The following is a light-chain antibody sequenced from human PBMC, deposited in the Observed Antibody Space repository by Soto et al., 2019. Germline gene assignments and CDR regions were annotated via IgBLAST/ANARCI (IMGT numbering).Light chain of an antibody. CDR1: QSVSGN. V-gene: IGKV3-15*01. CDR3: HQYNNWPPIS. CDR2: AAS. J-gene: IGKJ3*01. Sequence: EIVMTQSPATLSVSPGERATLSCRASQSVSGNLAWYQKKPGQAPRLLIYAASTRATGIPARFSGSGSGTEFTLTISSLQSEDFAVYYCHQYNNWPPISFGPGTKVDIK.